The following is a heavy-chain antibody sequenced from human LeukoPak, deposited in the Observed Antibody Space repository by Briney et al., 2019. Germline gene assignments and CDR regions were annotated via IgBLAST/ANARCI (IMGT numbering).Heavy chain of an antibody. J-gene: IGHJ4*02. CDR1: GYTFNRYY. CDR3: AREAAAGGGDY. V-gene: IGHV1-2*02. Sequence: ASVKVPFKAAGYTFNRYYMHRVRPAPRQGLEWIGWINPNSGATNYAQKFQGRVTMTRDTSISTAYMELSRLRSDDTAVYYCAREAAAGGGDYWGQGTLVTVSS. D-gene: IGHD6-13*01. CDR2: INPNSGAT.